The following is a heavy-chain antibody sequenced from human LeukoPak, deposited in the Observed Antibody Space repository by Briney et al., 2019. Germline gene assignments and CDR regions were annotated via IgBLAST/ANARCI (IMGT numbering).Heavy chain of an antibody. J-gene: IGHJ4*02. CDR1: GFTFSSYE. Sequence: GGSLRLSCAASGFTFSSYEMNWVRQAPGKGLEWVSYISSSGSTTYYADSVKGRSTSSRDNAKNSLHLQMNSLRAEDTAVYYCARYDAAAIDYWGQGTLVTVSS. CDR3: ARYDAAAIDY. CDR2: ISSSGSTT. V-gene: IGHV3-48*03. D-gene: IGHD6-13*01.